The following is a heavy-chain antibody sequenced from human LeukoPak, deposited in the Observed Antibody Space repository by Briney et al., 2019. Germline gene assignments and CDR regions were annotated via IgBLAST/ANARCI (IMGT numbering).Heavy chain of an antibody. CDR1: GGSFSGYY. D-gene: IGHD6-19*01. CDR3: ARENSSGWNFDY. V-gene: IGHV4-34*01. Sequence: SETLSLTCAVYGGSFSGYYWSWLRQPPGKGLEWIGEINHSGSTNYNPSLKSRVTISVDTSKNQFSLKLSSVTAADTAVYYCARENSSGWNFDYWGQGTLVTVSS. J-gene: IGHJ4*02. CDR2: INHSGST.